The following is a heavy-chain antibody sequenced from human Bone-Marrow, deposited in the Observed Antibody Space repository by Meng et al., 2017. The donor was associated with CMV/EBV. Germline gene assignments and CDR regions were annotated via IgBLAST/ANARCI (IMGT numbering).Heavy chain of an antibody. J-gene: IGHJ5*02. CDR2: IKQDGSEK. CDR1: GFTLSSYW. Sequence: GESLKISCAASGFTLSSYWMSWVRQAPGKGLEWVANIKQDGSEKYYVDSVKGRFTISRDNAKNSLYLQMNSLRAEDTAVYYCARLGYDFWSGYPPSGGWFDPWGQGTLVTVSS. V-gene: IGHV3-7*01. D-gene: IGHD3-3*01. CDR3: ARLGYDFWSGYPPSGGWFDP.